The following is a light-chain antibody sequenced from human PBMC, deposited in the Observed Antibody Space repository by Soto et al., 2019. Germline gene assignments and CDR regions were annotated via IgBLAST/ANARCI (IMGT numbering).Light chain of an antibody. CDR1: SSDVGGYNS. CDR2: EVS. Sequence: QSALTQPPSASGSPGQSVTISCTGTSSDVGGYNSVSWYQQHPGKAPKLMIYEVSKRPSGVPDRFSGSKSGNTASLTVSGLQAEDEADYYCSSYAGSSSFVIFGGGTKVTVL. J-gene: IGLJ2*01. CDR3: SSYAGSSSFVI. V-gene: IGLV2-8*01.